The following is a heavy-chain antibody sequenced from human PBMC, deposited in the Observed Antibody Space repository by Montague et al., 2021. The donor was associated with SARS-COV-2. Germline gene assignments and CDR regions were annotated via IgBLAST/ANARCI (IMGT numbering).Heavy chain of an antibody. Sequence: SETLSLTCTVSGGSISTYYWSWIRQPPGKGLEWIGYIYYSWSTNYNPSLKSRVTISVDTSKNQFSLKLSSVTAADTAVYYCARHGPFVVVTAIHDTFDIWGRGTMVTVSS. CDR1: GGSISTYY. CDR3: ARHGPFVVVTAIHDTFDI. J-gene: IGHJ3*02. D-gene: IGHD2-21*02. V-gene: IGHV4-59*08. CDR2: IYYSWST.